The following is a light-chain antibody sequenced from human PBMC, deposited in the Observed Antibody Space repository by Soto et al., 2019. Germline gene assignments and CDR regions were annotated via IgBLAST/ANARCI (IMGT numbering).Light chain of an antibody. J-gene: IGLJ2*01. CDR3: SSYTSSISHVL. V-gene: IGLV2-14*01. CDR2: DVS. CDR1: SSDVGGYNY. Sequence: QSALTQPASVSGSPGQSITISCTGTSSDVGGYNYVSWYQQNPGKAPKLMIYDVSNRPSGVSNRFSGSKSGNTASLTISGLQAEDEGDYCCSSYTSSISHVLFGGGTKLTVL.